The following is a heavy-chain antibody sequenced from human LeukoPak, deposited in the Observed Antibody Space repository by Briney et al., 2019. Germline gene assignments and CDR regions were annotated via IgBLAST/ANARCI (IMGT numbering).Heavy chain of an antibody. D-gene: IGHD3-9*01. CDR1: GYTFTGYY. CDR2: INPNSGGT. J-gene: IGHJ6*02. Sequence: ASVKVSCKASGYTFTGYYMHWVRQAPGQGLEWMGWINPNSGGTNYARKFQGRVTMTRDTSISTAYMELSRLRSDDTAVYYCARSGRYFDWTPPPYGMDVWGQGTTVTVSS. CDR3: ARSGRYFDWTPPPYGMDV. V-gene: IGHV1-2*02.